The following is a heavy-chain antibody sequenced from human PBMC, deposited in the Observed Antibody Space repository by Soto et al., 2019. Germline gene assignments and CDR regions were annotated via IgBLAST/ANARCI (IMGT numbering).Heavy chain of an antibody. CDR1: GGSISSYY. D-gene: IGHD4-17*01. J-gene: IGHJ6*03. CDR2: IYYSGST. Sequence: SETLSLTCTVSGGSISSYYWSWIRQPPGKGLEWIGYIYYSGSTNYNPSLKSRVTISVGTSKNQFSLKLSSVTAADTAVYYCARGTTVTTNYYYMDVWGKGTTVTVSS. V-gene: IGHV4-59*01. CDR3: ARGTTVTTNYYYMDV.